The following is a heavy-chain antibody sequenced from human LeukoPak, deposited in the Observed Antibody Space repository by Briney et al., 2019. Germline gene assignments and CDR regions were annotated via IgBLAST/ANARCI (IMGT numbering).Heavy chain of an antibody. CDR2: IRSKIYGGTP. CDR1: GFTFSSYG. CDR3: TRDQTPYY. J-gene: IGHJ4*02. V-gene: IGHV3-49*04. Sequence: GGSLRLSCAASGFTFSSYGMHWVRQAPGKGLEWVGFIRSKIYGGTPEYAASVKGRFTISRDDSKGIAYLQMDSLKTEDTAVYYCTRDQTPYYWGQGTLVTVSS.